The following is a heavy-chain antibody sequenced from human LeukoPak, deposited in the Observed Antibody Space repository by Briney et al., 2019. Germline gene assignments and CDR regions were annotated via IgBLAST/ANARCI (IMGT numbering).Heavy chain of an antibody. D-gene: IGHD6-19*01. CDR1: GGSISSGGYY. CDR2: IYYSGST. Sequence: SETLSLTCTVSGGSISSGGYYWSWIRQHPGKGLEWIGYIYYSGSTYYNPSLKSRVTISVDTSKNQFSLMLNSVTAADTAVYYCARAVLEWLVQGVDYWGQGTLVTVS. V-gene: IGHV4-31*03. J-gene: IGHJ4*02. CDR3: ARAVLEWLVQGVDY.